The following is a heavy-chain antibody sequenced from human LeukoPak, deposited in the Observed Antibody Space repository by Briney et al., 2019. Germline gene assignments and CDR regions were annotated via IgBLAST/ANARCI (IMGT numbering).Heavy chain of an antibody. CDR2: ISTSSSYI. J-gene: IGHJ4*02. Sequence: GGSLRLSCAASGFTFSSFSMNWVRQAPGKGLEWVSSISTSSSYIYYADSVKGRFTISRDDAKNSLYLQMNSLRAEDTAVYYCARDPWGVAGLGVVYYFDYWGQGTLVTVSS. V-gene: IGHV3-21*01. CDR3: ARDPWGVAGLGVVYYFDY. CDR1: GFTFSSFS. D-gene: IGHD6-19*01.